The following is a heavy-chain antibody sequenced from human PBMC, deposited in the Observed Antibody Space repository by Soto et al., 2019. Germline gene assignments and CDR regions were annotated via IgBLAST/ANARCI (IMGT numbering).Heavy chain of an antibody. J-gene: IGHJ6*01. V-gene: IGHV1-69*13. Sequence: SVKECSKASGGPFSSYAMSLVRQAPGQGLEWMGGIIPIFGTANYAQKFQGRVTITADESTSTAYMELSSLRSEDTAVYYCARGSSSSPRRDYSYYYGMDVWGQGTTVTVSS. CDR2: IIPIFGTA. CDR3: ARGSSSSPRRDYSYYYGMDV. D-gene: IGHD6-6*01. CDR1: GGPFSSYA.